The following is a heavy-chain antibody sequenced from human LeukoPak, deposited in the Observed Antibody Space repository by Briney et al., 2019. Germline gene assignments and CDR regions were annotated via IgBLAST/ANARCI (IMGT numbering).Heavy chain of an antibody. D-gene: IGHD3-9*01. V-gene: IGHV4-39*07. CDR2: IYYSGST. Sequence: SETLSLTCTVSGGSISSSSYYWGWIRQPPGKGLEWIGSIYYSGSTYYNPSLKSRVTISVDTSKNQFSLKLSSVTAADTAVYYCASTIENDFGYWGQGTLVTVSS. CDR1: GGSISSSSYY. CDR3: ASTIENDFGY. J-gene: IGHJ4*02.